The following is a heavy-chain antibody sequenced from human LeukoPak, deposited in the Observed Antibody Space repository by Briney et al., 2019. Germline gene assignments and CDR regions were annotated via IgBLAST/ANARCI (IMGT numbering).Heavy chain of an antibody. D-gene: IGHD6-13*01. CDR1: GGTFSSLT. CDR2: IIPIFGRA. Sequence: ASVKVSCKASGGTFSSLTINWVRQAPGQGLEWMGGIIPIFGRANYAQKFQGRVTITADDSTSTAYMELSSLRSEDTAVYYCARRRGIAAAGFDYWGQGTLITVSS. J-gene: IGHJ4*02. CDR3: ARRRGIAAAGFDY. V-gene: IGHV1-69*13.